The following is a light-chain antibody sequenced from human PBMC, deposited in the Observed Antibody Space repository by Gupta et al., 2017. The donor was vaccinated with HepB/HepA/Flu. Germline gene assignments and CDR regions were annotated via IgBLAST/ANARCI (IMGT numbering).Light chain of an antibody. V-gene: IGLV1-44*01. Sequence: QSVLTQPPSSSGTPGQRVTISCSGSSSNIGGNSVNWYQQLPGTAPKLLIYSNNQRPSGVPDRFSGSKSGTYASLVIRGLQSQDEADDHCAVWDDSLESLVFGGGTKLTVL. CDR3: AVWDDSLESLV. CDR1: SSNIGGNS. J-gene: IGLJ3*02. CDR2: SNN.